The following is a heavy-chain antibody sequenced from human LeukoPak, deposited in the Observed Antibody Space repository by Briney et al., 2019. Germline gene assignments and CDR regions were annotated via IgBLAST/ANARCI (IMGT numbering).Heavy chain of an antibody. V-gene: IGHV4-39*07. CDR2: INHSGST. Sequence: SETLSLTCTVSGGSVSSGSFYWSWIRQPPGKGLEWIGEINHSGSTNYNPSLKSRVTISVDTSKNQFSLKLSSVTAADTAVYYCARGPRKVIAALYYWGQGTLVTVSS. CDR1: GGSVSSGSFY. CDR3: ARGPRKVIAALYY. D-gene: IGHD6-6*01. J-gene: IGHJ4*02.